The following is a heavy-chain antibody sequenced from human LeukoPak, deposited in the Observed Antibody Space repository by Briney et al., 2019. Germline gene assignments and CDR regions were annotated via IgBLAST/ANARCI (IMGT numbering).Heavy chain of an antibody. J-gene: IGHJ3*02. V-gene: IGHV3-30-3*01. CDR2: ISYDGSNK. D-gene: IGHD3-16*01. Sequence: PGGSLRLSCAASGFTFSSYAMHWVRQAPGKGPEWVAVISYDGSNKYYADSVKGRFTISRDNSKNTLYLQMNSLRAEDTAVYYCAREKLRSSLGAFDIWGQGTMVTVSS. CDR3: AREKLRSSLGAFDI. CDR1: GFTFSSYA.